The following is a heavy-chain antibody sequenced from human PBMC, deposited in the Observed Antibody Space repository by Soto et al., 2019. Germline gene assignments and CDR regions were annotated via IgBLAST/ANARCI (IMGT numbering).Heavy chain of an antibody. CDR3: ARGEVWDSSSWYERAGWFDP. J-gene: IGHJ5*02. CDR2: IIPILGIA. D-gene: IGHD6-13*01. CDR1: GGTFSSYT. V-gene: IGHV1-69*02. Sequence: QVQLVQSGAEVKKPGSSVKVSCKASGGTFSSYTISWVRQAPGQGLEWMGRIIPILGIANYAQKFQGRVTITADKSTSTAYMELSSLRSEDTAVYYCARGEVWDSSSWYERAGWFDPRGQGTLVTVSS.